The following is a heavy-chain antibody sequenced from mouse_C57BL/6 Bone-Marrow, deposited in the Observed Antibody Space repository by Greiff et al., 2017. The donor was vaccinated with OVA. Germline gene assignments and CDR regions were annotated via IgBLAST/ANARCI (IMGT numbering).Heavy chain of an antibody. Sequence: VQGVESGPGLVQPSQSLSITCTVSGFSLTSYGVHWVRQSPGKGLEWLGVIWSGGSTDYNAAFISRLSISKDNSKSQVFFKMNSLQADDTAIYYCARNLYYYGSPYWYFDVWGTGTTVTVSS. J-gene: IGHJ1*03. V-gene: IGHV2-2*01. CDR3: ARNLYYYGSPYWYFDV. D-gene: IGHD1-1*01. CDR1: GFSLTSYG. CDR2: IWSGGST.